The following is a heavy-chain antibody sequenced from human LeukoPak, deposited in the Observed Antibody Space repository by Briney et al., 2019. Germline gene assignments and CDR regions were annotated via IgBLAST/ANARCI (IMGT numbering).Heavy chain of an antibody. D-gene: IGHD6-13*01. CDR1: GGSISTYF. CDR3: ARFYSSRWHFDH. Sequence: SETLSLTCTVSGGSISTYFWSWIRQPPGKGLEWIGYIYYSGSTNYNPSLKSRVTISLDTSKNQFSLKLSSVTAADTAMYYCARFYSSRWHFDHWGQGTLVTVSS. J-gene: IGHJ4*02. V-gene: IGHV4-59*01. CDR2: IYYSGST.